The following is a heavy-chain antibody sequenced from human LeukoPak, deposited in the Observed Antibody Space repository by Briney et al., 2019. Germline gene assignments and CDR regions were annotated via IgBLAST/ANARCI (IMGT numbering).Heavy chain of an antibody. V-gene: IGHV3-30*18. CDR1: GFTFRRYG. CDR3: AKGPIYSGGYFDY. CDR2: ISHDGTVQ. Sequence: PGGALRLSRAGPGFTFRRYGMQWGRPAPGQGLGWVAVISHDGTVQHYADSVKGRFTISRDNAKNSLYLQMNSLRAEDTALYYCAKGPIYSGGYFDYWGQGTLVTVSS. D-gene: IGHD2-15*01. J-gene: IGHJ4*02.